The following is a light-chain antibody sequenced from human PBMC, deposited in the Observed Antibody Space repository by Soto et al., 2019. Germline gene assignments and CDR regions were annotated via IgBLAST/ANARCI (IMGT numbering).Light chain of an antibody. Sequence: QSALTQPASVSGSPGQSITISCTGTSSDVCGYHYVSWYQQHPGKAPKLMIYDVSNRPSGVSNRFSGSKSGNTASLTIAGLQAEDEADYYCSSYTSRSTPRVCGVGTKLTVL. V-gene: IGLV2-14*01. CDR1: SSDVCGYHY. J-gene: IGLJ3*02. CDR2: DVS. CDR3: SSYTSRSTPRV.